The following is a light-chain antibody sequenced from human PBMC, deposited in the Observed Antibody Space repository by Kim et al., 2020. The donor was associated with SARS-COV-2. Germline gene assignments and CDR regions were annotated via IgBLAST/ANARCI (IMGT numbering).Light chain of an antibody. V-gene: IGKV1-12*01. Sequence: VGATVTITCRAGEAISTWVAWYPQKPGKAPKLLISAASTLQTGVPSRFSGSGSGTVFTLTINNLQPEDFAVYYCQEAIGFPTTFGQGTRLEIK. CDR3: QEAIGFPTT. CDR1: EAISTW. CDR2: AAS. J-gene: IGKJ5*01.